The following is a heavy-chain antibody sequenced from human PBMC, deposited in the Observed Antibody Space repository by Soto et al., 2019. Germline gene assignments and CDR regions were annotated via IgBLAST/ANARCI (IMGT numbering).Heavy chain of an antibody. CDR2: TSYDGSKK. CDR3: ARDPFEDIVPTRSYGMDV. V-gene: IGHV3-30-3*01. Sequence: QVQLVESGGGVVQPGRSLRLSCAGSGFIFSSYAMHWVRQAPGKGLEWVAVTSYDGSKKYYADSVKGRFTISRDDSKNTLYLQMNSRRVEDTAVYYCARDPFEDIVPTRSYGMDVWGQGTTVTVSS. D-gene: IGHD5-12*01. J-gene: IGHJ6*02. CDR1: GFIFSSYA.